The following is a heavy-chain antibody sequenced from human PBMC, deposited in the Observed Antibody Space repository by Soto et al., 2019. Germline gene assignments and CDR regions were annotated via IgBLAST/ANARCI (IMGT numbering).Heavy chain of an antibody. J-gene: IGHJ6*02. CDR2: MYYSGRT. D-gene: IGHD1-26*01. CDR3: ARGVLLAPDV. V-gene: IGHV4-59*08. Sequence: SVTLSLTCSVSGGSITSHYWTWVRQPPGKGLEWIGYMYYSGRTNYNPSLKSRVTVSIDPSKNQFSLQMSSITAADTAVYYCARGVLLAPDVWGQGTTVTVSS. CDR1: GGSITSHY.